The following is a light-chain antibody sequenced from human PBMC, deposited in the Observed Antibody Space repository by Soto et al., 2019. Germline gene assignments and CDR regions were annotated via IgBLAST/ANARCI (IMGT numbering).Light chain of an antibody. V-gene: IGLV1-44*01. CDR1: SSNIGSNT. CDR2: SNN. CDR3: ATWDDSLNGLYV. Sequence: QSVLTQPPSASGTPGQRVTISCSGSSSNIGSNTVNWYQQLPGTAPKLLIYSNNQRPSGIPDRFSGSKSGTSASLAISGRQSDDEADYCCATWDDSLNGLYVFGTGTKVTV. J-gene: IGLJ1*01.